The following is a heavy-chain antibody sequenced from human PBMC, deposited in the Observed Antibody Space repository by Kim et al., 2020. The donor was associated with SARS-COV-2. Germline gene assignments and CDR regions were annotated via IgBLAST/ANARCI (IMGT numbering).Heavy chain of an antibody. J-gene: IGHJ6*02. CDR2: IIPIFGTA. Sequence: SVKVSCKASGGTFSSYAISWVRQAPGQGLEWMGGIIPIFGTANYAQKFQGRVTITADESTSTAYMELSSLRSEDTAVYYCARVQTGGSYYYYGMDVWGQGTTVTVSS. V-gene: IGHV1-69*13. CDR3: ARVQTGGSYYYYGMDV. D-gene: IGHD2-8*02. CDR1: GGTFSSYA.